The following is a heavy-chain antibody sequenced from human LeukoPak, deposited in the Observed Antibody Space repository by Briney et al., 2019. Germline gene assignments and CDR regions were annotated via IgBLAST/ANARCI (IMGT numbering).Heavy chain of an antibody. J-gene: IGHJ6*02. Sequence: GGSLRLSCAASGFTFSSYWMHWVRQAPGKGLVWVSRINSDGSSTSYADSVKGRFTISRDNAKNSLYLQMNSLRAEDTAVYYCARSRYFDWLSNHYYYYGMDVWGQGTTVTVSS. CDR2: INSDGSST. V-gene: IGHV3-74*01. D-gene: IGHD3-9*01. CDR1: GFTFSSYW. CDR3: ARSRYFDWLSNHYYYYGMDV.